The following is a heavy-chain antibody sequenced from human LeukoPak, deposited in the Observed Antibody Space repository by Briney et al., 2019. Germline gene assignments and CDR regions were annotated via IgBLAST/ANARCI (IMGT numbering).Heavy chain of an antibody. Sequence: ASVKVSCKASGFTFTSSAMQWVRQARGQRLEWIGWIVVGSGNTNYAQKFQERVTITRDMSTSTAYMELSSLRSEDTAVYYCAADNPHYYDSSGYPYFDLWGRGTLVTVSS. CDR1: GFTFTSSA. V-gene: IGHV1-58*02. D-gene: IGHD3-22*01. CDR3: AADNPHYYDSSGYPYFDL. CDR2: IVVGSGNT. J-gene: IGHJ2*01.